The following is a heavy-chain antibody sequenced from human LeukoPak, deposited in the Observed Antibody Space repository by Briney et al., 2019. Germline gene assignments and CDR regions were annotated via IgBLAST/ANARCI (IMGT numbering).Heavy chain of an antibody. V-gene: IGHV3-23*01. J-gene: IGHJ3*02. CDR1: GFTFTNYV. Sequence: PGGSLRLSCAASGFTFTNYVMNWVRQAPGKGLERVSSITGTADKTYDADSVKGRFTISRDNSKNTLSLQMSSLRVEDTAIYYCARRGGSRGWCAFDIWGQGTIVTVSS. D-gene: IGHD6-19*01. CDR3: ARRGGSRGWCAFDI. CDR2: ITGTADKT.